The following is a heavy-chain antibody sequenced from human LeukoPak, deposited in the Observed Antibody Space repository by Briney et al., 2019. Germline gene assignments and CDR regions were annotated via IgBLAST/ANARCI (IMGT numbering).Heavy chain of an antibody. Sequence: ASVKVSCKASGYTFTSYDINWVRQATGQGIEWMGWMNPNSGNTGYAQKFQGRDTITRNTSISTAYMELSSLRSEDTAVYYCARGDHDSYIDYWGQGTLVTVSS. CDR2: MNPNSGNT. V-gene: IGHV1-8*01. J-gene: IGHJ4*02. CDR1: GYTFTSYD. D-gene: IGHD2-21*02. CDR3: ARGDHDSYIDY.